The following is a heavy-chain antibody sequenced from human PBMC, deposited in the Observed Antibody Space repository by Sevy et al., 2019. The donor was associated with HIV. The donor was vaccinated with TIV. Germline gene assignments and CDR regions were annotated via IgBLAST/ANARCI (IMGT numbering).Heavy chain of an antibody. CDR2: ISWNSGAI. J-gene: IGHJ3*01. V-gene: IGHV3-9*01. Sequence: SLKISCAASGFTFSDYAMHWVRLVPGKGLEWVSGISWNSGAIGYADSVKGRFTIYRDNAKNSVHLQMNSLRVEDTALYYCARAQGYCVVISFFGGSIFAFDFWGQVSMVTVAS. D-gene: IGHD3-3*02. CDR3: ARAQGYCVVISFFGGSIFAFDF. CDR1: GFTFSDYA.